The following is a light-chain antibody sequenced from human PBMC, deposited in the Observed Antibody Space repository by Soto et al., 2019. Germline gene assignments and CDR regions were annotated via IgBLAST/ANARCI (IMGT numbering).Light chain of an antibody. CDR3: QQYDKWPQFT. CDR1: RSVTTS. J-gene: IGKJ2*01. V-gene: IGKV3-15*01. Sequence: DIVMTQSPATLSVSPGEITTLSCRASRSVTTSLAWYQQKPGQAPRLLIYGASTRATGTPARFSGSGSGTDFTLTISSLQSEDFAVYYCQQYDKWPQFTFGQGTEVEMK. CDR2: GAS.